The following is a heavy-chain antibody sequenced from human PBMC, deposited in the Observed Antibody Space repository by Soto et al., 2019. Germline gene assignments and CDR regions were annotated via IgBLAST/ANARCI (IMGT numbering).Heavy chain of an antibody. J-gene: IGHJ3*02. CDR3: ARSKDDSSGYPALDAFDI. V-gene: IGHV4-34*01. Sequence: SETLSLTCAVYGGSFSGYYWSWIRQPPGKGLEWIGEINHSGSTNYNPSLKSRVTISVDTSKNQFSLKLSSVTAADTAVYYCARSKDDSSGYPALDAFDIWGQGTMVTVSS. D-gene: IGHD3-22*01. CDR1: GGSFSGYY. CDR2: INHSGST.